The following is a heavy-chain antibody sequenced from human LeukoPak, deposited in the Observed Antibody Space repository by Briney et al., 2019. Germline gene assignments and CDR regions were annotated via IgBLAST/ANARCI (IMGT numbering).Heavy chain of an antibody. V-gene: IGHV1-8*03. D-gene: IGHD3-3*01. CDR2: MNPNSGNT. CDR3: ARGLLTIFGVVIIPFDY. CDR1: GYTFTDYY. Sequence: GASVKVSCKTSGYTFTDYYIHWVRQAPGQGLEWMGWMNPNSGNTGYAQKFQGRVTITRNTSIGTAYMELSSLRSEDTAVYYCARGLLTIFGVVIIPFDYWGQGTLVTVSS. J-gene: IGHJ4*02.